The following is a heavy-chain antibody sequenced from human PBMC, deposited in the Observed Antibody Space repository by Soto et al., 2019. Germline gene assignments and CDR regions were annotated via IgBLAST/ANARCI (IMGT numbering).Heavy chain of an antibody. CDR3: ARDGKYDFWSGYPRYYYYGMDV. CDR1: GYTFTSYG. J-gene: IGHJ6*02. Sequence: ASVKVSGKASGYTFTSYGISWVRQAPGQGLEWMGWISAYNGNTNYAQKLQGRVTMTTDTSTSTAYMELRSLRSDDTAAYYCARDGKYDFWSGYPRYYYYGMDVWGQGTTVTVSS. V-gene: IGHV1-18*01. CDR2: ISAYNGNT. D-gene: IGHD3-3*01.